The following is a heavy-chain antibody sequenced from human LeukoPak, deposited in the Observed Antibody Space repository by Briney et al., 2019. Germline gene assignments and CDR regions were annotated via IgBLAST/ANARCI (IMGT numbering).Heavy chain of an antibody. CDR1: GGSISSSSYY. V-gene: IGHV4-39*01. D-gene: IGHD6-19*01. Sequence: SETLSLTCTVSGGSISSSSYYWGWIRQPPGKELEWIGSIYYTGSTYYNSSLKSRVTISVDTSKNQFSLELRSVTAADTAVYYCARRIAVAGTGYFQHWGQGTLVTVSS. J-gene: IGHJ1*01. CDR2: IYYTGST. CDR3: ARRIAVAGTGYFQH.